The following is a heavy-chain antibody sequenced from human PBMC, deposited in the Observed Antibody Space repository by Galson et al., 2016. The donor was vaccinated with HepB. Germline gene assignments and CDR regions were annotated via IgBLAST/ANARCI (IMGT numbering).Heavy chain of an antibody. CDR3: ATLGHGTHDY. J-gene: IGHJ4*02. CDR1: GFTFTSYW. Sequence: SLRLSCAASGFTFTSYWMNWVRQTPGKGLELVANTDHGGNNKYYVDSVQGRFTISRDNAKNSVVLQMNSLRAEDTAIYYCATLGHGTHDYWGQGTLVTVSS. CDR2: TDHGGNNK. V-gene: IGHV3-7*03. D-gene: IGHD3-16*01.